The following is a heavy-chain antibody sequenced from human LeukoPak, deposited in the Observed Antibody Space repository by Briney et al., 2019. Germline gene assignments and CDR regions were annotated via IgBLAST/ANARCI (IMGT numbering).Heavy chain of an antibody. J-gene: IGHJ6*02. CDR3: ARGNSSSWYYYYYGMDV. V-gene: IGHV4-31*03. CDR2: IYYSGST. Sequence: SQTLSLTCTVSGGSISSGGYYWSWIRQHPGTGLEWIGYIYYSGSTYYNPSLKSRVTISVDTSKNQFSLKLSSVTAADTAVYYCARGNSSSWYYYYYGMDVWGQGTTVTVSS. CDR1: GGSISSGGYY. D-gene: IGHD6-13*01.